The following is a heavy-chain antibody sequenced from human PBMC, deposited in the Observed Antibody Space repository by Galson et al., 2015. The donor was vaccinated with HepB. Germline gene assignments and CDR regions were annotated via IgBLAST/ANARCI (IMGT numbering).Heavy chain of an antibody. CDR1: GFTFSDYY. J-gene: IGHJ6*02. CDR2: ISSSSSYT. V-gene: IGHV3-11*06. D-gene: IGHD3-10*01. CDR3: AANPEMVRGVIITWYYYYGLDV. Sequence: SLRLSCAASGFTFSDYYMRWIRQAPGKGLEWVSYISSSSSYTNYADSVKGRFTISRDNAKNSLYLQMNSLRADDTAVYYCAANPEMVRGVIITWYYYYGLDVWGQGTTVTVSS.